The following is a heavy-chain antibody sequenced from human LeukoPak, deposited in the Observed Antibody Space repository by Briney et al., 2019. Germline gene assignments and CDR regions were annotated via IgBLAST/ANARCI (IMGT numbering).Heavy chain of an antibody. J-gene: IGHJ5*02. CDR3: ARGVRYFDPERTWFDP. Sequence: GGSLRLPCAASGFTVSSNYMSWVRQAPGKGLEWVSSISSSSSYIYYADSVKGRFTISRDNAKNSLYLQMNSLRAEDTAVYYCARGVRYFDPERTWFDPWGQGTLVTVSS. CDR2: ISSSSSYI. V-gene: IGHV3-21*01. CDR1: GFTVSSNY. D-gene: IGHD3-9*01.